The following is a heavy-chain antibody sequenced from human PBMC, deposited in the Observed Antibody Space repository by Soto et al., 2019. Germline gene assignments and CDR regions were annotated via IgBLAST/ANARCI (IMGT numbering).Heavy chain of an antibody. CDR1: GFTFSTYV. Sequence: EVQLLESGGALVQPGGSLRLSCAASGFTFSTYVMSWVRQAPGKGLEWVSGISGSGAGTYYADSVKGRFAISRDNSKNTLYLQMNSLRVEDTAIYYCANGASPDYWGQGTLVTVSA. D-gene: IGHD3-16*01. CDR3: ANGASPDY. J-gene: IGHJ4*02. CDR2: ISGSGAGT. V-gene: IGHV3-23*01.